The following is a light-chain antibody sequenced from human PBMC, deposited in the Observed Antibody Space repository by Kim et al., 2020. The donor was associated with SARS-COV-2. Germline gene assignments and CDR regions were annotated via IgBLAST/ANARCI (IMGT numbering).Light chain of an antibody. Sequence: EIVLTQSPGTLSLSPGDRATLSCRASQSVASNHLAWFQQKPGQAPRLLIYGTSNRAPAIPDRFSASGSGTDFTLTISRLEPEDFAIYYCQQYDRPPYTFGQGTKLEI. CDR3: QQYDRPPYT. V-gene: IGKV3-20*01. CDR2: GTS. CDR1: QSVASNH. J-gene: IGKJ2*01.